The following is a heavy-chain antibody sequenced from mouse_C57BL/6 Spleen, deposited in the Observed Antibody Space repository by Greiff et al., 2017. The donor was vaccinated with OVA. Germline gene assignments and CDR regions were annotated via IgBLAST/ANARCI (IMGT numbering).Heavy chain of an antibody. CDR3: ARYAGGKGYYLDY. CDR2: IDPNSGGT. V-gene: IGHV1-72*01. Sequence: VQLQQPGAELVKPGASVKLSCKASGYTFTSYWMHWVKQRPGRGLEWIGRIDPNSGGTKYNEKLKSKATLTVDKPSSTAYMQLSSLTSEDSAGSNCARYAGGKGYYLDYWGQGTTLTVSS. J-gene: IGHJ2*01. CDR1: GYTFTSYW. D-gene: IGHD1-1*02.